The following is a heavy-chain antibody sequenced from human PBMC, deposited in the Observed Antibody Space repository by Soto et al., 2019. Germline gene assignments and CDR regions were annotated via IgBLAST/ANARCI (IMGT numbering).Heavy chain of an antibody. Sequence: QVQLVESGGGVVQPGRSLRLSCAASGFTFSSYAMHWVRQAPGKGLEGVAVISYEGSNKYYADSVKGRFTISRDNSKNALYLQMNSLRAEDTAVYYCARARGYDFWSGYYTALDVWGQGTTVTVSS. CDR1: GFTFSSYA. D-gene: IGHD3-3*01. V-gene: IGHV3-30-3*01. CDR2: ISYEGSNK. CDR3: ARARGYDFWSGYYTALDV. J-gene: IGHJ6*02.